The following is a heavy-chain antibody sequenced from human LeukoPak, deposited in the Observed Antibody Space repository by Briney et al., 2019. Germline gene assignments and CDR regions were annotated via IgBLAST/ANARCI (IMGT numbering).Heavy chain of an antibody. CDR1: GASITSSHW. D-gene: IGHD6-19*01. CDR3: ARVRPRAAGVFDY. Sequence: SGTLSLTCAVSGASITSSHWWSWARQPPGKGLEWIGYIYYSGSTNYNPSLKSRVTISVDTSKNQFSLKLSSVTAADTAVYYCARVRPRAAGVFDYWGQGTLVTVSS. V-gene: IGHV4-4*02. CDR2: IYYSGST. J-gene: IGHJ4*02.